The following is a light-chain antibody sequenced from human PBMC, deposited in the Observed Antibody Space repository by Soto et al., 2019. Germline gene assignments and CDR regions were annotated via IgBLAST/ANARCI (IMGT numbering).Light chain of an antibody. CDR1: QSVGSSY. J-gene: IGKJ3*01. Sequence: EIVLTQFPGTLSLSPGERATLSCRASQSVGSSYLAWYQQKPGQAPRVLIYGASSRATGIPDRFSGSGSGTDFTLTISRLEPEDFAVYYCQQYATSPFTFGPGTKVDIK. CDR2: GAS. V-gene: IGKV3-20*01. CDR3: QQYATSPFT.